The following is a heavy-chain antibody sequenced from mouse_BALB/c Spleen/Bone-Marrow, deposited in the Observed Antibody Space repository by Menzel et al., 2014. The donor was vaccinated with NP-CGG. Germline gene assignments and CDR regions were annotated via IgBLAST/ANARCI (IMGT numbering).Heavy chain of an antibody. CDR1: GFSLTDYG. V-gene: IGHV2-6-5*01. Sequence: VKLMESGPDLVAPSQSLSITCTVSGFSLTDYGVTWIRQPPGKGLEWLGIIWGGGSTFYNSSLRSRLNVSKDNSKSQVSLKMNSLQADDTARYYCAKLNWVYAMDYWGQGTSVTVSS. D-gene: IGHD4-1*02. CDR2: IWGGGST. CDR3: AKLNWVYAMDY. J-gene: IGHJ4*01.